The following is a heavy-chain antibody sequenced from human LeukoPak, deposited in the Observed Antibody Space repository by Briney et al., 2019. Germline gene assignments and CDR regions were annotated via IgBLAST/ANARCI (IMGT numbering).Heavy chain of an antibody. CDR2: INPNSGGT. V-gene: IGHV1-2*02. Sequence: GASVKVSCKASGYTFTGYYMHWVRQAPGQGLEWMGWINPNSGGTNYAQTFLGRVTTTRDTSISTAYMELSRLRSDDTAVYYCATSIVVVTATKSDYWGQGALVTVSS. CDR1: GYTFTGYY. D-gene: IGHD2-21*02. CDR3: ATSIVVVTATKSDY. J-gene: IGHJ4*02.